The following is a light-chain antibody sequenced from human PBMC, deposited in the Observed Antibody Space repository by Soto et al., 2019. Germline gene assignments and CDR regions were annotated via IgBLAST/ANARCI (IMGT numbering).Light chain of an antibody. CDR1: QSISSY. J-gene: IGKJ5*01. Sequence: DIQLTQSPSVLSASVGDTVTITCRASQSISSYLSWYQQKPGKAPNLLIYDASTFQSGIPSRFSGSGYGTDFTLTISSLQPEDFATYYCQQSYNTPITFGQGTRLEIK. V-gene: IGKV1-39*01. CDR3: QQSYNTPIT. CDR2: DAS.